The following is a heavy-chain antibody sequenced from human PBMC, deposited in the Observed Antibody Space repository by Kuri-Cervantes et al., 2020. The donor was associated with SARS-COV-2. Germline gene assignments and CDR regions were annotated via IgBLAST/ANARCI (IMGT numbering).Heavy chain of an antibody. Sequence: GSLRLSCAVYGGSFSGYYWSWIRQPPGKGPEWIGEISHSGSTNYNPSLKSRVTISVDTSKNQFSLKLSSVTAADTAVYYCARHRWFDPWGQGTLVTVSS. J-gene: IGHJ5*02. CDR1: GGSFSGYY. D-gene: IGHD1-14*01. V-gene: IGHV4-34*01. CDR2: ISHSGST. CDR3: ARHRWFDP.